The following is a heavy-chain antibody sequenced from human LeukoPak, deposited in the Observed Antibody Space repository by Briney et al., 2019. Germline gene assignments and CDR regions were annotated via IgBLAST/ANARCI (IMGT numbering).Heavy chain of an antibody. V-gene: IGHV1-2*02. CDR1: GYTFTAYY. CDR3: APDPGAMVRGVT. J-gene: IGHJ5*02. D-gene: IGHD3-10*01. CDR2: ITPNSGGT. Sequence: ASVKGSCKASGYTFTAYYIHWVRQSTGPGLEWMGWITPNSGGTNYAQKFQGRVTITADKSTSTAYMELSSLRSEDTAVYYCAPDPGAMVRGVTWGQGTLVTVSS.